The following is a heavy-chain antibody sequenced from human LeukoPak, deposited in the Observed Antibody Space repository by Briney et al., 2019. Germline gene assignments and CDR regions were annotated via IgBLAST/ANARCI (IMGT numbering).Heavy chain of an antibody. D-gene: IGHD6-6*01. Sequence: ASLKVSCQASGYGFTDYYVHWIRQAPGQGLEWMGWINPSSGATIYAQKFQGRVPMTRDTFTTTAYMEINSLVSDDTAVYYCARGWQINSSGGFVDPWGQGTLVTVS. CDR1: GYGFTDYY. CDR2: INPSSGAT. J-gene: IGHJ5*02. CDR3: ARGWQINSSGGFVDP. V-gene: IGHV1-2*02.